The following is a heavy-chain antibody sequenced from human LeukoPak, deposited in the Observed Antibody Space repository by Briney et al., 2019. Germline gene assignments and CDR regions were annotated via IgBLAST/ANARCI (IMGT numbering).Heavy chain of an antibody. CDR2: INHSGST. J-gene: IGHJ4*02. CDR3: ARVGSSGLAPFDY. CDR1: GGSISSSSYY. V-gene: IGHV4-39*07. Sequence: SETLSLTCTVSGGSISSSSYYWGWIRQPPGKGLEWIGEINHSGSTNYNPSLKSRVTISVDTSKNQFSLKLSSVTAADTAVYYCARVGSSGLAPFDYWGQGTLVTVSS. D-gene: IGHD3-22*01.